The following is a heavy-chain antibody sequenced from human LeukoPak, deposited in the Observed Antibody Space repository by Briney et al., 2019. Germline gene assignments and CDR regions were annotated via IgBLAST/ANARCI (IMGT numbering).Heavy chain of an antibody. J-gene: IGHJ4*02. CDR3: ATRPGLLWFGEPFDY. CDR2: IYYSGST. D-gene: IGHD3-10*01. V-gene: IGHV4-39*01. CDR1: GGSISSSSYY. Sequence: SETLSLTCTVSGGSISSSSYYWSWIRQPPGKGLEWIGSIYYSGSTYYNPSLKSRVTISVDTSKNQFSLKLSSVTAADTAVYYCATRPGLLWFGEPFDYWGQGTLVTVSS.